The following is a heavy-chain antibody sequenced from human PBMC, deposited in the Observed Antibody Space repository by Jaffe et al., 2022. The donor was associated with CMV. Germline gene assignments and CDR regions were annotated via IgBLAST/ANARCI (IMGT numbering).Heavy chain of an antibody. CDR3: TRDRAPRELGNYAY. V-gene: IGHV3-49*04. Sequence: EVQLVESGGGLVQPGRSLRLSCTASGFTFGDYAMNWVRQAPGKGLEWVGFIRSNGYGGSTEYAASVKGRFTISRDDSKTIAYLQMNSLKSEDTAVYYCTRDRAPRELGNYAYWGQGTLVTVSS. CDR2: IRSNGYGGST. J-gene: IGHJ4*01. D-gene: IGHD1-26*01. CDR1: GFTFGDYA.